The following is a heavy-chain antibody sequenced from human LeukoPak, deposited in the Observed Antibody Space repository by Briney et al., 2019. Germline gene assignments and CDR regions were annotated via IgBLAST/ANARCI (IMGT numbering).Heavy chain of an antibody. CDR1: GYTFTSYA. CDR2: INTDNGNT. V-gene: IGHV1-3*04. J-gene: IGHJ5*02. Sequence: ASVKVSCKASGYTFTSYAMHWVRQAPGQRLEWMGWINTDNGNTKNSQKYQGRVTITRDTSANTAYMELSSLRSEDAAVYYCVRGQGEGRGIRVWFDPWGQGTLVTVSS. D-gene: IGHD3-10*01. CDR3: VRGQGEGRGIRVWFDP.